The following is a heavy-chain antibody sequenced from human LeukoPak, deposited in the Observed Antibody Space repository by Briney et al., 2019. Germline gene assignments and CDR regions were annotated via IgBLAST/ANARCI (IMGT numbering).Heavy chain of an antibody. CDR3: ARSPATSWSNFDY. CDR1: VDSFSDHY. CDR2: NHHSGST. V-gene: IGHV4-34*01. Sequence: PSETLSLTCAVYVDSFSDHYWTWIRQPPGKGLEWIGENHHSGSTNYRLSLKSRVSISVDRSKNQFSLKLTSVTAADTAVYYCARSPATSWSNFDYWGQGTLVTVSS. J-gene: IGHJ4*02. D-gene: IGHD2-2*01.